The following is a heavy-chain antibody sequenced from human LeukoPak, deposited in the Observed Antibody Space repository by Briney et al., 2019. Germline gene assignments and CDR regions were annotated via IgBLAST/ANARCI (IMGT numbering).Heavy chain of an antibody. CDR3: ARDQDCSSTSCYHSYYYYYGMDV. D-gene: IGHD2-2*01. J-gene: IGHJ6*02. CDR1: GYTFTSYY. Sequence: GASVKVSCKASGYTFTSYYMHWVRQAPGQGLEWMGIINPSGGSISYAQKFQGRVTMTRDTSTSTVYMELSSLRSEDTAVYYCARDQDCSSTSCYHSYYYYYGMDVWGQGTTVTVSS. V-gene: IGHV1-46*01. CDR2: INPSGGSI.